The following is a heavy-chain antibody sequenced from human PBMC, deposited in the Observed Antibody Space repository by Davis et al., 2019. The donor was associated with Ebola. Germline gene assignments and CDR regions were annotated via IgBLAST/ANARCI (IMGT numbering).Heavy chain of an antibody. J-gene: IGHJ5*02. Sequence: ASVKVSCKASGYTFTSYAMHWVRQAPGQRLEWMGWINAGNGNTKYSRNFQGRVTITRDTSASTAYMELSSLRSEDTAVYYCARGGGSNYWFDPWGQGTLVTVSS. CDR2: INAGNGNT. CDR1: GYTFTSYA. V-gene: IGHV1-3*01. D-gene: IGHD3-16*01. CDR3: ARGGGSNYWFDP.